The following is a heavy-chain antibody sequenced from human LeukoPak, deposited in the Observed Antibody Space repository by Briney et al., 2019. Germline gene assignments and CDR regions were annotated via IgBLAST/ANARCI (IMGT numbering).Heavy chain of an antibody. Sequence: ASVKVSCKASGYTFSIYGISWVRQAPGQGLEWMGWISACNGNTNYAQKLQGRVTMTTDTSTSTAYMELRSLRSDDTAVYYCARDYYDSSGYYYRYYYYGMDVWGQGTTVTVSS. D-gene: IGHD3-22*01. V-gene: IGHV1-18*01. CDR1: GYTFSIYG. CDR2: ISACNGNT. J-gene: IGHJ6*02. CDR3: ARDYYDSSGYYYRYYYYGMDV.